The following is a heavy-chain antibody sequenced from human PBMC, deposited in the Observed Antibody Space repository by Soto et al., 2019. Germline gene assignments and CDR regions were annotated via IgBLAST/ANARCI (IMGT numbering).Heavy chain of an antibody. CDR2: MNPNSGNT. CDR3: ARHWGNWGIKDHWFDP. Sequence: ASVKVSCKASGYTFTSYDINWVRQATGQGLEWMGWMNPNSGNTGYAQKFQGRVTMTRNTSISTAYMELSSLRSEDTAVYYCARHWGNWGIKDHWFDPWGQGTLVTVSS. J-gene: IGHJ5*02. CDR1: GYTFTSYD. V-gene: IGHV1-8*01. D-gene: IGHD7-27*01.